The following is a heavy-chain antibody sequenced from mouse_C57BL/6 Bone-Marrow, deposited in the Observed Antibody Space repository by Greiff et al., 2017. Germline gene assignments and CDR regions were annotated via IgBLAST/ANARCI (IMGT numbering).Heavy chain of an antibody. Sequence: EVMLVESGPELVKPGASVKISCKASGYSFTGYYMHWVKQSHGNILDWIGYIYPYNGVSSYNQKFKGKATLTVDKSSSTAYMELRSLTSEDSAVYYCARHYYGSSYGWYFDVWGTGTTVTVSS. CDR3: ARHYYGSSYGWYFDV. CDR2: IYPYNGVS. CDR1: GYSFTGYY. D-gene: IGHD1-1*01. J-gene: IGHJ1*03. V-gene: IGHV1-31*01.